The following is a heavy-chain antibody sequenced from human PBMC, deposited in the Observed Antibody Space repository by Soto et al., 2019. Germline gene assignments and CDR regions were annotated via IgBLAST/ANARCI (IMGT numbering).Heavy chain of an antibody. CDR1: GGSISRGGYS. Sequence: TLSLTCAVSGGSISRGGYSWNWIRQPPGKGLEWIGYIYHSGSTYYNPSLKSRVTISVDRSKNQFSLKLSSVTAADTAVYYCAAGGGLPRCYWGQGTLVTVSS. CDR3: AAGGGLPRCY. D-gene: IGHD4-17*01. CDR2: IYHSGST. V-gene: IGHV4-30-2*01. J-gene: IGHJ4*02.